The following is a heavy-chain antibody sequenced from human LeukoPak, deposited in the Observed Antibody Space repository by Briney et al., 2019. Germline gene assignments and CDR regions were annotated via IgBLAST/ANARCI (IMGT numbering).Heavy chain of an antibody. CDR3: ARDTRDGYNYD. CDR1: GYTFTNYG. V-gene: IGHV1-18*01. Sequence: ASVKVSCKASGYTFTNYGINWVRQAPGQGLEWMGWISSYNGNTKYAQKVQGRLTVTTDTSTSTVYMELRSLRSDDTAVYYCARDTRDGYNYDWGQGTLVTVSS. CDR2: ISSYNGNT. D-gene: IGHD5-24*01. J-gene: IGHJ4*02.